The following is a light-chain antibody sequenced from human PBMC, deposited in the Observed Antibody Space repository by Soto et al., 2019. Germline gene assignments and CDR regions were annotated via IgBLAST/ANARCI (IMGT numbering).Light chain of an antibody. J-gene: IGLJ1*01. Sequence: QSVLTQPASVSGSPGHSITISCTGTSSDVGGYNYVSWYQQHPGKAPKLMIYDVSNRPSGVSNRFSGSKSGNTASLTISGLQAEDEADYYCSSYTSSSTRCVFGTGTKVTVL. CDR3: SSYTSSSTRCV. CDR2: DVS. V-gene: IGLV2-14*01. CDR1: SSDVGGYNY.